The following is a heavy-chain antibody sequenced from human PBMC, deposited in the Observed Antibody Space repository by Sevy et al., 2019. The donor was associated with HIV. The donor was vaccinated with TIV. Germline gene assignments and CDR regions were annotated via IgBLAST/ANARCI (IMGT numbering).Heavy chain of an antibody. D-gene: IGHD3-22*01. Sequence: GGSVRLSCAASGFTFSSFGMHWVRQAPGKGLEWVAVIWNDRSNKHYADSVKGRFTISRDNSKNTLYLQMNSLRAEDTAVYYCASLPNNYYDTSGYSGKDAFDIWGQGTMVTVSS. J-gene: IGHJ3*02. CDR2: IWNDRSNK. CDR1: GFTFSSFG. V-gene: IGHV3-33*01. CDR3: ASLPNNYYDTSGYSGKDAFDI.